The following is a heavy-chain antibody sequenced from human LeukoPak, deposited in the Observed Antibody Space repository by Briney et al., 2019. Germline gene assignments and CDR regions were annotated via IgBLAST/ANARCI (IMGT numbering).Heavy chain of an antibody. V-gene: IGHV4-34*01. Sequence: PSETLSLTCAVYGGSFSGYYWSWIRQPPGKGLEWIGEINHSGSTNYNPSLKSRVTISVDTSKNQFSLKLSSVTAADTAVYYCARRFVDGSNYCYDDYWGQGTLVTVSS. CDR2: INHSGST. D-gene: IGHD3-22*01. CDR3: ARRFVDGSNYCYDDY. CDR1: GGSFSGYY. J-gene: IGHJ4*02.